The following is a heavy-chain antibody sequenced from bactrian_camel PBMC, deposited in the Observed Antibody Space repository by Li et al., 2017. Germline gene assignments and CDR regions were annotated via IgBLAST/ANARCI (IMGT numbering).Heavy chain of an antibody. Sequence: VQLVESGGGLVQPGGSLRLSCAASGFTFSSAVMHWVRQAPGKEREGVASITNRGSGSYAESVKGRFTISRDNAGNALYLQTNSLTPEDTGMYYCAAGLAVGGLSCSPSGVLGYNSRGQGTQVTVS. CDR3: AAGLAVGGLSCSPSGVLGYNS. D-gene: IGHD1*01. CDR1: GFTFSSAV. V-gene: IGHV3S42*01. CDR2: ITNRGSG. J-gene: IGHJ4*01.